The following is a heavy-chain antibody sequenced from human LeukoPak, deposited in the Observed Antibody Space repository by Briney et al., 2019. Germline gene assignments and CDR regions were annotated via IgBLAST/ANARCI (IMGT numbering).Heavy chain of an antibody. CDR1: GFTFSSYW. D-gene: IGHD1-1*01. J-gene: IGHJ2*01. V-gene: IGHV3-7*01. CDR3: ARRDFPDWNPSWYFDL. CDR2: IKQDGSEK. Sequence: GGSLRLSCAASGFTFSSYWMSWVRQAPGKGLEWVANIKQDGSEKYYVDSVKGRFTISRDNAKNSLYLQMNSLRAEDTAVYYCARRDFPDWNPSWYFDLWGRGTLVTVSS.